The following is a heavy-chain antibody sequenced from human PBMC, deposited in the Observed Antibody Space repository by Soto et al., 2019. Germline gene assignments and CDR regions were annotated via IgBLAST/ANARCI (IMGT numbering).Heavy chain of an antibody. CDR2: ISYDGSNK. V-gene: IGHV3-30-3*01. Sequence: QVQLVESGGGVVQPGRSLRLSCAASGFTFSSYAMHWVRQAPGKGLEWVAVISYDGSNKYYADSVKGRFTISRDNSKNTLYLQMNSLRAEDTAVYYCARDAEYSYGYAGGPDYWGQGTLVTVSS. CDR1: GFTFSSYA. D-gene: IGHD5-18*01. CDR3: ARDAEYSYGYAGGPDY. J-gene: IGHJ4*02.